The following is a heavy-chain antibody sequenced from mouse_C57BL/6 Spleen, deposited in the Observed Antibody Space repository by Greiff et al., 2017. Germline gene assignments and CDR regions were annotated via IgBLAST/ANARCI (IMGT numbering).Heavy chain of an antibody. V-gene: IGHV1-72*01. CDR1: GYTFTSYW. D-gene: IGHD1-1*01. CDR2: IDPNSGGT. CDR3: ERESYYGSSGFDY. Sequence: QVQLQQPGAELVKPGASVKLSCKASGYTFTSYWMHWVKQRPGRGLEWIGRIDPNSGGTKYNEKFKSKATLTVDKPSSTAYMQLSSLTSEDSAVYYSERESYYGSSGFDYWGQGTTLTVSS. J-gene: IGHJ2*01.